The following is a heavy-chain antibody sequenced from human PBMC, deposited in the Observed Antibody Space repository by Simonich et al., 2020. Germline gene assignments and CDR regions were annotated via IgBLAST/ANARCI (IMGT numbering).Heavy chain of an antibody. CDR2: INPYSGGT. CDR3: ARGALTGDYYYMDV. D-gene: IGHD7-27*01. Sequence: QVQLVQSGAEVKKPGASVKVSCKASGYTFTGYYMHWVRQAPGQGLEWMGWINPYSGGTNYAQKFQGRVTMTRDTSISTAYMELSRLRSDDTAVYYCARGALTGDYYYMDVWGKGTTVTVSS. CDR1: GYTFTGYY. V-gene: IGHV1-2*02. J-gene: IGHJ6*03.